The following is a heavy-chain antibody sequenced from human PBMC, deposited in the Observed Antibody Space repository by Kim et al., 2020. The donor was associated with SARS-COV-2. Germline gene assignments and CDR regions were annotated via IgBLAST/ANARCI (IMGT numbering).Heavy chain of an antibody. V-gene: IGHV1-69*04. J-gene: IGHJ6*02. Sequence: SVKVSCKASGGTFSSYAISWVRQAPGQGLEWMGRIIPILGIANYAQKFQGRVTITADKSTSTAYMELSSLRSEDTAVYYCARGGDYYDSSGYYLPSRRRYGMDVWGQGTTVTVSS. CDR2: IIPILGIA. D-gene: IGHD3-22*01. CDR1: GGTFSSYA. CDR3: ARGGDYYDSSGYYLPSRRRYGMDV.